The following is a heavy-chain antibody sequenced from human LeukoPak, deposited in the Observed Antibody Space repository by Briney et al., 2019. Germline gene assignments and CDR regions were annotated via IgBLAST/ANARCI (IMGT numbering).Heavy chain of an antibody. Sequence: GGSLRLSCAAFGFSVSDRYMNWVRQAPGKGPEWVSVIYAHGPTYYADSVRGRFTIYRDNSKNTLYLQLDNLRVEDTAVYYCARGHSGGPGSGHSDLWGRGTLVTVSS. J-gene: IGHJ2*01. CDR1: GFSVSDRY. V-gene: IGHV3-53*01. CDR3: ARGHSGGPGSGHSDL. CDR2: IYAHGPT. D-gene: IGHD4-23*01.